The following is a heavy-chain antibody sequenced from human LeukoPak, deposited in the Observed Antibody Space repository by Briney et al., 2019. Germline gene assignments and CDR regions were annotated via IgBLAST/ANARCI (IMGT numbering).Heavy chain of an antibody. CDR1: GGSISSYY. J-gene: IGHJ3*02. V-gene: IGHV4-59*01. CDR3: ARVYYDILTGYYMAFDI. CDR2: IYYSGST. Sequence: PSETLSLTCTVSGGSISSYYWSWIRQPPGKGLEWIGYIYYSGSTNYNPSLKSRVTISVDMSKNQSSLKPSSVTAADTAVYYCARVYYDILTGYYMAFDIWGQGTMVTVSS. D-gene: IGHD3-9*01.